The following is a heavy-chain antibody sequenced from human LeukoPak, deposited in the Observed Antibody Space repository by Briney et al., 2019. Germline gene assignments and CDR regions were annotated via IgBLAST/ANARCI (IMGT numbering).Heavy chain of an antibody. V-gene: IGHV4-61*02. CDR2: IYTSGST. J-gene: IGHJ5*02. D-gene: IGHD3-9*01. Sequence: PSQTLSLTCTVSGGSISSGSYYWSWIRQPAGKGLEWIGRIYTSGSTNYNPSLKSRVTISVDTSKNQFSLKLSSVTAADTAVYYCARVSFYGILTGYGYWFDPWGQGTLVTVSS. CDR3: ARVSFYGILTGYGYWFDP. CDR1: GGSISSGSYY.